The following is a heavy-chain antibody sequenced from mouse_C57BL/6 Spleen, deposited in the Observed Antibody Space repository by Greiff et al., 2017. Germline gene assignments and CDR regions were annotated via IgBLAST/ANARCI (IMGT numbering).Heavy chain of an antibody. J-gene: IGHJ4*01. Sequence: VQLQQSGPGLVQPSQSLSITCTVSGFSLTSYGVHWVRQSPGKGLEWLGVIWRGGSTDYNAAFMSSLSITKDNSKSQVFFKMNSLQADDTARYYWAKTGNDGYHYAMDYWGQGTSVTVSS. CDR3: AKTGNDGYHYAMDY. CDR1: GFSLTSYG. CDR2: IWRGGST. V-gene: IGHV2-5*01. D-gene: IGHD2-3*01.